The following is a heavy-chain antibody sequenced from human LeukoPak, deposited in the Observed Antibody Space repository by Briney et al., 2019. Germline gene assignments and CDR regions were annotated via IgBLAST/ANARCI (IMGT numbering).Heavy chain of an antibody. Sequence: GGSLRLSCAASGFTFSSYGMHWVRQAPGKGLEWVAFILYDGSNKYYADSVKGRFTISRDNSKNTLYLQMNSLRAEDTAVYYCAKDARYCSSTSCYPYYYYYYMDVWGKGTTVTVSS. V-gene: IGHV3-30*02. CDR2: ILYDGSNK. CDR1: GFTFSSYG. D-gene: IGHD2-2*01. J-gene: IGHJ6*03. CDR3: AKDARYCSSTSCYPYYYYYYMDV.